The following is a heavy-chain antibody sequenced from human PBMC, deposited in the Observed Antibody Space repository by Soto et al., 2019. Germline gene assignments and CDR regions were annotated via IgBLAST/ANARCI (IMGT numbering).Heavy chain of an antibody. D-gene: IGHD2-15*01. Sequence: QVQLVQSGAEVKKPGSSVKVSCKASGGTFSSYAISWVRQAPGQGLEWMGGITPIFGTANYAQKFQGRVTITADESTSTAYMELSSLRSEDTAVYYCARSDIVVVVAATFYYGMDVWGQGTTVTVSS. V-gene: IGHV1-69*01. CDR3: ARSDIVVVVAATFYYGMDV. CDR1: GGTFSSYA. J-gene: IGHJ6*02. CDR2: ITPIFGTA.